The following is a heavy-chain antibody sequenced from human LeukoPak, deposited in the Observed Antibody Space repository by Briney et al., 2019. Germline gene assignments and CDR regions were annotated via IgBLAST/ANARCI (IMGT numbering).Heavy chain of an antibody. D-gene: IGHD2-2*01. Sequence: PGGTLRLSCAASGFTFSSYSMNWVRQAPGKGLEWVSYISSGSSSIYYADSVKGRFTISRDNDKNSLYLQMDSLREEDTAVYYCARGYCSSTDCHLARHFEYWGQGTLVSVFS. J-gene: IGHJ4*02. V-gene: IGHV3-48*02. CDR1: GFTFSSYS. CDR3: ARGYCSSTDCHLARHFEY. CDR2: ISSGSSSI.